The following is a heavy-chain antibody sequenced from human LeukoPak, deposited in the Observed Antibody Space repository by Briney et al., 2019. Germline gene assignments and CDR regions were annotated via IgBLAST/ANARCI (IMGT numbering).Heavy chain of an antibody. J-gene: IGHJ1*01. CDR2: VRSKAYGGTA. V-gene: IGHV3-49*04. Sequence: GGSLRLSCAASGFTFSNAWMSWVRQAPGKGLEWIGFVRSKAYGGTAEYAASVKCRFTISRDDCKSIAYLQMNSLKTEDTAVYYCTRDGARSSGWYGYFQHWGQGTLVTVSS. CDR3: TRDGARSSGWYGYFQH. D-gene: IGHD6-19*01. CDR1: GFTFSNAW.